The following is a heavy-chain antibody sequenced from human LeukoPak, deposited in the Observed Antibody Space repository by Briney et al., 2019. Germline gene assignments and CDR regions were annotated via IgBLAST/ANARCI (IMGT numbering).Heavy chain of an antibody. V-gene: IGHV4-34*01. CDR3: ARGGPSGGSCYDY. Sequence: SETLSLTCAVYGGSFSGYYWSWIRQPPGKGLEWIGEINHSGSTNYNPSLKSRVTISVDTSKNQFSLKLSSVTAADTAVYYCARGGPSGGSCYDYWGQGTLVTVSS. D-gene: IGHD2-15*01. CDR2: INHSGST. J-gene: IGHJ4*02. CDR1: GGSFSGYY.